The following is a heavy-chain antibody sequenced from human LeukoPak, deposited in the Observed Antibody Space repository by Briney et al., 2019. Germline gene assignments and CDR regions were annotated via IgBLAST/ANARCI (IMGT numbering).Heavy chain of an antibody. Sequence: SETLSLTCTVSGGSISGTYYWRWIRQPPGKGLEWIGYIYYTGTTDSNPSLKSRVTISLDTSKNQFSLNLSSVTAADTAVYYCARGRGSYYVDDAFDIWGQGTMVTVSS. D-gene: IGHD1-26*01. CDR1: GGSISGTYY. CDR3: ARGRGSYYVDDAFDI. V-gene: IGHV4-59*08. CDR2: IYYTGTT. J-gene: IGHJ3*02.